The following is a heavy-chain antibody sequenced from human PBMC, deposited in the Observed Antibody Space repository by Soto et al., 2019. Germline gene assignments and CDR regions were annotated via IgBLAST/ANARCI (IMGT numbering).Heavy chain of an antibody. J-gene: IGHJ5*02. CDR2: IYTSGST. Sequence: SETLSLTCTVSGGSISSYYWSWIRQPAGKGLEWIGRIYTSGSTNYNPSLKSRVTMSVDTSKNQFSLKLSSVTAADTAVYYCARDFLYCSSTSCYTFDPWGQGTLVTAPQ. CDR1: GGSISSYY. V-gene: IGHV4-4*07. CDR3: ARDFLYCSSTSCYTFDP. D-gene: IGHD2-2*02.